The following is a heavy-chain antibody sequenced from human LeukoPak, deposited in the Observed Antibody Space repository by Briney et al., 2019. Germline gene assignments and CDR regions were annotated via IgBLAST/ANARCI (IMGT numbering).Heavy chain of an antibody. J-gene: IGHJ4*02. Sequence: GRSLSLSSAASACCLDDGAMLWVRRGPRKVLEWGSAVCWDSGSIGYADSVKGRFTKSRDNAKNYLYLQMNSLRAEDTALYYCAKDIGYDILTGYSKTGYFDYWGQGTLVTVSS. D-gene: IGHD3-9*01. CDR1: ACCLDDGA. CDR3: AKDIGYDILTGYSKTGYFDY. V-gene: IGHV3-9*01. CDR2: VCWDSGSI.